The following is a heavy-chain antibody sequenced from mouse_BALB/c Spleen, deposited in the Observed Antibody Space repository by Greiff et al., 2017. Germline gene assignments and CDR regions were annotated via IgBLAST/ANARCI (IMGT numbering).Heavy chain of an antibody. Sequence: EVKLMESGAELVKPGASVKLSCTASGFNIKDTYMHWVKQRPEQGLEWIGRIDPANGNTKYDPKFQGKATITADTSSNTAYLQLSSLTSEDTAVYYCARFGDYDVYAMDYWGQGTSVTVSS. J-gene: IGHJ4*01. CDR1: GFNIKDTY. CDR2: IDPANGNT. V-gene: IGHV14-3*02. CDR3: ARFGDYDVYAMDY. D-gene: IGHD2-4*01.